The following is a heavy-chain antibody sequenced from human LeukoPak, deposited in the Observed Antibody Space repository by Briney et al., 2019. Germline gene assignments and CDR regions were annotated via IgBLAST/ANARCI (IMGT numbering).Heavy chain of an antibody. CDR1: GFTFSSYA. J-gene: IGHJ5*02. D-gene: IGHD5-12*01. V-gene: IGHV3-73*01. CDR2: IRSKANSYAT. CDR3: TRHDSNSGYDLFDP. Sequence: TGGSLRLSCAASGFTFSSYAMHWVRQASGKGLEWVGRIRSKANSYATAYAASVKGRFTISRDDSKNTAYLQMNSLKTEDTAVYYCTRHDSNSGYDLFDPWGQGTLVTVSS.